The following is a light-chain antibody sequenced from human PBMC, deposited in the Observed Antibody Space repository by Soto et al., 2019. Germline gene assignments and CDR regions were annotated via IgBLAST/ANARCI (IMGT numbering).Light chain of an antibody. V-gene: IGLV2-14*03. J-gene: IGLJ2*01. CDR3: SSYTSGTKVV. Sequence: QSALTQPASVSGSPGQSITISCTGASSGAYDYVSWYQQHPGTAPNLLIFDVTNRPSGVSSRFSGSKSGNTASLTISGLQTEDEADYYCSSYTSGTKVVFGGGTKLTVL. CDR2: DVT. CDR1: SSGAYDY.